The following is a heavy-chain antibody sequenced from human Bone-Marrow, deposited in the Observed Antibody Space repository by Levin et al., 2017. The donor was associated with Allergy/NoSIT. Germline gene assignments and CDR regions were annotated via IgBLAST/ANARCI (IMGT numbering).Heavy chain of an antibody. J-gene: IGHJ6*02. V-gene: IGHV1-18*01. CDR1: GYTFSTYS. CDR3: AYRGVSGTYYYGNDV. Sequence: ASVKVSCKASGYTFSTYSITWVRQAPGQGPEWMGWISAYNGDTNYAQNFQGRVTATIDTSTGTAYMELRSLRSDDTAVYYCAYRGVSGTYYYGNDVWGQGTTVTVSS. CDR2: ISAYNGDT. D-gene: IGHD1-20*01.